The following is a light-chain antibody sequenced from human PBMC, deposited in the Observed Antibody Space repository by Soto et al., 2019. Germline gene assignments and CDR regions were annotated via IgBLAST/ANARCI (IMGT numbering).Light chain of an antibody. CDR2: GAS. Sequence: IVLSQSPGTLSLSPGERATLSCRASQSVSSSYLAWYQQHPGQAPRLLIYGASSRATGIPDRISGSGSGTDFTLTISRLEPEDFSVYYCQQYGSSPLTFGGGTKVDIK. J-gene: IGKJ4*01. V-gene: IGKV3-20*01. CDR3: QQYGSSPLT. CDR1: QSVSSSY.